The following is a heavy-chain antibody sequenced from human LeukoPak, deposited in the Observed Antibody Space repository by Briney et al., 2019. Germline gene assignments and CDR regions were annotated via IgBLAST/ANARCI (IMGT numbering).Heavy chain of an antibody. D-gene: IGHD3-10*01. V-gene: IGHV4-30-4*01. CDR3: ERYGSGSTWFDP. CDR1: GGSISSDNYQ. CDR2: INYSGST. J-gene: IGHJ5*02. Sequence: SETLSLTCTVSGGSISSDNYQWSWIRQPPGKGLEWIGYINYSGSTYYNPSLKSRVTISVDTSKNHFSLKLSSVTAADTAVYYCERYGSGSTWFDPWGQGTLVTVSS.